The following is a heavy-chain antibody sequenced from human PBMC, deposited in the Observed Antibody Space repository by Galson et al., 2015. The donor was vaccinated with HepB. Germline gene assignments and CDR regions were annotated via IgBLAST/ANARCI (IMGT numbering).Heavy chain of an antibody. V-gene: IGHV1-3*01. J-gene: IGHJ6*02. D-gene: IGHD1-1*01. Sequence: SVKVSCKASGYTFTSYAMHWVRQAPGQRLEWMGWINAGNGNTKYSQKFQGRVTITRDTSASTAYMELSSLRSEDTAVYYCARAGTTGTATDYYYYYYGMDVWGQGTTVTVSS. CDR1: GYTFTSYA. CDR2: INAGNGNT. CDR3: ARAGTTGTATDYYYYYYGMDV.